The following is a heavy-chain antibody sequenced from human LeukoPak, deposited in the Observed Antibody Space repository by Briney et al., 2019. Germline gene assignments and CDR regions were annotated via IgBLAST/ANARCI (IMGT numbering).Heavy chain of an antibody. V-gene: IGHV4-34*01. CDR2: IYYSGST. CDR1: GGSFSGYY. CDR3: AGQRGYSGFGNFDY. J-gene: IGHJ4*02. Sequence: SETLSLTCAVYGGSFSGYYWSWIRQPPGKGLEWIGSIYYSGSTYYNPSLMSRLTISVDTSKKQFSLKLSSVTAADTAVYYCAGQRGYSGFGNFDYWGQGTLVTVSS. D-gene: IGHD5-12*01.